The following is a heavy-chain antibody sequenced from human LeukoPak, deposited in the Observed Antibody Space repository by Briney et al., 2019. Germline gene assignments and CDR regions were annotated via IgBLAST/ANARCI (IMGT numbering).Heavy chain of an antibody. CDR1: GFTFSSYG. V-gene: IGHV3-23*01. CDR2: ISGSGGST. J-gene: IGHJ3*02. Sequence: PGGSLRLSCAASGFTFSSYGMSWVRQAPGKGLEWVSAISGSGGSTYYADSVKGRFTISRDNSKNTLYLQMNSLRAEDTAVYYCAKERSLYYDFWSGFDAFDIRGQGTMVTVSS. D-gene: IGHD3-3*01. CDR3: AKERSLYYDFWSGFDAFDI.